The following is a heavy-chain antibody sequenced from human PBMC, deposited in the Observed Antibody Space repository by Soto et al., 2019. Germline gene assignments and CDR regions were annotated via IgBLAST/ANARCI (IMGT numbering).Heavy chain of an antibody. J-gene: IGHJ4*02. Sequence: QVQLQQWGAGLLKPSETLSLTCGVYRGSLSGYSWNWIRQPPGKGLVWIGEINHSGGTNYNPSLKSRVTISIDTSKNQFSLKLSSVTAADTAVYYCARVWALPTSRDPFDSWGQGTLVTVSS. CDR1: RGSLSGYS. CDR2: INHSGGT. D-gene: IGHD1-1*01. V-gene: IGHV4-34*01. CDR3: ARVWALPTSRDPFDS.